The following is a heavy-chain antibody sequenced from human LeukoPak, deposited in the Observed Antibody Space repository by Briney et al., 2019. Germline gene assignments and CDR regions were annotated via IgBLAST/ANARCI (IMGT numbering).Heavy chain of an antibody. V-gene: IGHV3-48*01. D-gene: IGHD3-16*01. J-gene: IGHJ3*02. CDR2: IRSSSDTV. CDR1: GFTFNSYS. CDR3: ARAVSWGAFDI. Sequence: PGGSLRLSCAASGFTFNSYSMNWVRQAPGKGLKWVSYIRSSSDTVYYADSVKGRFTISRDNAKNSLYLQMNSLRAEDTAVYYCARAVSWGAFDIWGQGTMVTVSS.